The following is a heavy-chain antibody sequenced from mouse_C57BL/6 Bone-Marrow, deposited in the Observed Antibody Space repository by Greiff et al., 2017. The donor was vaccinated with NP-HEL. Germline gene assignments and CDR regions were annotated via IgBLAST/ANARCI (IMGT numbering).Heavy chain of an antibody. J-gene: IGHJ1*03. CDR1: GYSITSDY. V-gene: IGHV3-8*01. CDR3: ARAYHYWYFDV. Sequence: EVKLQESGPGLAKPSQTLSLTCSVTGYSITSDYWNWIRQFPGNKLEYMGYISYSGSTYYNPSLKSRISISPDTSKNQYYRQWNTVTTEDTATYYCARAYHYWYFDVGGTGTTVTVSS. CDR2: ISYSGST. D-gene: IGHD2-10*01.